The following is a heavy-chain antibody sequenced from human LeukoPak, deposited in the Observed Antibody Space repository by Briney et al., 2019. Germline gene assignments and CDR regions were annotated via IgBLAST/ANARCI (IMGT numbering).Heavy chain of an antibody. V-gene: IGHV4-38-2*02. J-gene: IGHJ4*02. CDR3: ARVGYSSGWYRVFDY. Sequence: NPSETLSLTCTVSGYSISSGYYWGWIRQPPGKGLEWLGSIYHSGSTNYNPSLKSRVTISVDTSKNQFSLRLSSVTAADTAVYYCARVGYSSGWYRVFDYWGQGTLVTVSS. D-gene: IGHD6-19*01. CDR2: IYHSGST. CDR1: GYSISSGYY.